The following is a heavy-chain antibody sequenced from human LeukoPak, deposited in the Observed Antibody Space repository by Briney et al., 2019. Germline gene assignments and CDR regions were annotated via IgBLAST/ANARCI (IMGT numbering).Heavy chain of an antibody. CDR2: ISGSGGST. Sequence: GGSLRLSCAASGFTFSDYYMSWVRQAPGKGLEWVSAISGSGGSTYYADSVKGRFTISRDNSKNTLYLQMNSLRAEDTAVYYCAKLIRITMIVVAWGQGTLVTVSS. CDR1: GFTFSDYY. CDR3: AKLIRITMIVVA. J-gene: IGHJ5*02. D-gene: IGHD3-22*01. V-gene: IGHV3-23*01.